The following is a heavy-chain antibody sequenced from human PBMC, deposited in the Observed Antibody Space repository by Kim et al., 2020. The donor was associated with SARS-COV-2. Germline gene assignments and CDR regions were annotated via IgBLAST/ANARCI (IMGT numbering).Heavy chain of an antibody. D-gene: IGHD3-9*01. J-gene: IGHJ4*02. V-gene: IGHV3-23*01. Sequence: GRLTISRDNSKNTLYLQMNSLRAEDTAVYYCAKNPYYDILTGYYTYYFDYWGQGTLVTVSS. CDR3: AKNPYYDILTGYYTYYFDY.